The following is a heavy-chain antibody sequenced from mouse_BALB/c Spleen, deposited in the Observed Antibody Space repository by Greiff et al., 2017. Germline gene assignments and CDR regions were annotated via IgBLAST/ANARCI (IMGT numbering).Heavy chain of an antibody. Sequence: QVQLKQSGPELVRPGVSVKISCKGSGYTFTDYAMHWVKQSHAKSLEWIGVISTYYGNTNYNQKFKGKATMTVDKSSSTAYMELARLTSEDSAIYYCAYGSSSYYAMDYWGQGTSVTVSS. CDR2: ISTYYGNT. CDR1: GYTFTDYA. CDR3: AYGSSSYYAMDY. D-gene: IGHD1-1*01. J-gene: IGHJ4*01. V-gene: IGHV1-67*01.